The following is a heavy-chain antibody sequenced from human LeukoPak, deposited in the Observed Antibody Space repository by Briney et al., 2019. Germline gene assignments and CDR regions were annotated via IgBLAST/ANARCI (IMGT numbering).Heavy chain of an antibody. D-gene: IGHD6-6*01. V-gene: IGHV3-7*01. Sequence: GGSLRLSCAASGFTFSSYWMSWVRQAPGKGLEWVANIKQDGSEKYYVDSVKGRFTISRDNAKNSLYLQMNSLRAEDTAVYYCARGSIAASAAWFDPWGQGTLVTVSS. CDR1: GFTFSSYW. CDR3: ARGSIAASAAWFDP. J-gene: IGHJ5*02. CDR2: IKQDGSEK.